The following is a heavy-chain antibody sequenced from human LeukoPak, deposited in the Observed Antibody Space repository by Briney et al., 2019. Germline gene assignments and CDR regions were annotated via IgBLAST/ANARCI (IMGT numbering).Heavy chain of an antibody. CDR2: INSDGSRT. D-gene: IGHD3-22*01. V-gene: IGHV3-74*01. CDR1: GFTFTSYW. Sequence: GGSLRLSCAASGFTFTSYWMHWVRQAPGKGLVWVSRINSDGSRTSYADSVKGRFTISRDNAKNTLYLQMNSLRAEDTAVYYCAREADPSYYDSSGPPDAFDIWGQGTMVTVSS. J-gene: IGHJ3*02. CDR3: AREADPSYYDSSGPPDAFDI.